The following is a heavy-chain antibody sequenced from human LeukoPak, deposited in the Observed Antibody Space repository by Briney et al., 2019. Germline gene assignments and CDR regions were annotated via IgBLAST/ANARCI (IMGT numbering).Heavy chain of an antibody. CDR2: IWYDGSNK. V-gene: IGHV3-33*06. CDR3: AKAGHATLYSIDY. D-gene: IGHD3-3*01. J-gene: IGHJ4*02. CDR1: GFTFSSYG. Sequence: PGRSLRLSRAASGFTFSSYGMHWVRQAPGKELEWVAVIWYDGSNKYYADSVKGRFTISRDNSKNTLYLQMNSLRAEDTAVYYCAKAGHATLYSIDYWGQGTLVTVSS.